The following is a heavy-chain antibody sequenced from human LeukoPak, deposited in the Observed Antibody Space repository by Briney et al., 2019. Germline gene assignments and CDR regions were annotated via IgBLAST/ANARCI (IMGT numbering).Heavy chain of an antibody. CDR2: ISGSGVTT. CDR1: GFTFSNYG. Sequence: GGSLRLSCAASGFTFSNYGMSWVRQAPGKGLEWVSAISGSGVTTYYADSVKGRFTISRDNAKNSLYLQMNSLRAEDTAVYYCARDQNPGIAGNFDYWGQGTLVTVSS. V-gene: IGHV3-23*01. CDR3: ARDQNPGIAGNFDY. J-gene: IGHJ4*02. D-gene: IGHD6-13*01.